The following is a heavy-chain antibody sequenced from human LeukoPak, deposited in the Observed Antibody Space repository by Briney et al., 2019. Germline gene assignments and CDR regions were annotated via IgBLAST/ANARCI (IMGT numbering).Heavy chain of an antibody. D-gene: IGHD3-16*01. CDR3: AREWGYYDY. V-gene: IGHV3-21*01. CDR1: GFTFSTYS. CDR2: IASSSNI. Sequence: GGSLRLSCAASGFTFSTYSMNWVRQAPGKGLEWVSSIASSSNIYYADSVKGRFTLPRDNAKNSLYLQMNSLRAEDTAVYYCAREWGYYDYWGQGTLVTVSS. J-gene: IGHJ4*02.